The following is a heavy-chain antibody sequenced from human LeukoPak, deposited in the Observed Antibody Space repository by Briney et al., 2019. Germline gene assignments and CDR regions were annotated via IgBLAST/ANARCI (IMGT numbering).Heavy chain of an antibody. D-gene: IGHD3-10*01. CDR1: GFTFSDYA. Sequence: PGGSLRLSCGASGFTFSDYAMSWVRQAPGKGLEWVSGINDNGSTRFYAASVKGRFTSSRDNPKNTLYLQMNSLRAEDTAVYYCARDGSGSSIPSYYFDYWGQGTLVTVSS. J-gene: IGHJ4*02. V-gene: IGHV3-23*01. CDR3: ARDGSGSSIPSYYFDY. CDR2: INDNGSTR.